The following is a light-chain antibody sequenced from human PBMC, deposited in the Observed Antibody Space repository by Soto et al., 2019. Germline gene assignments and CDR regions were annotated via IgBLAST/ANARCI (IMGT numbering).Light chain of an antibody. CDR2: STS. Sequence: DIQMTQSPSSLSASVGDRVIITCRASQSISGYLNWYQQKPGQAPKLLIYSTSNLQSGVPSRFSGSGSGTDFILSISSLQPEDFATYHCQQIYSTPRTFGPGTQVEIK. CDR3: QQIYSTPRT. CDR1: QSISGY. J-gene: IGKJ1*01. V-gene: IGKV1-39*01.